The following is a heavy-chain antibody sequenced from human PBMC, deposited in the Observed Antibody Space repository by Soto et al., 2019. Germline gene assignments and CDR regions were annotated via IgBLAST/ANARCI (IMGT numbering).Heavy chain of an antibody. J-gene: IGHJ6*02. CDR2: ISAYNGNT. CDR1: GYTFTSYG. D-gene: IGHD2-2*01. V-gene: IGHV1-18*04. Sequence: QVQLVQSGAEVKKPGASVKVSCKASGYTFTSYGISWVRQAPGQGLEWMGWISAYNGNTNYAQKLQGRVTMTTDTSTSTAYMELRSLRSDDTVVYYCARDYCSSTRCYQHYYYGMDVWGQGTTVTVSS. CDR3: ARDYCSSTRCYQHYYYGMDV.